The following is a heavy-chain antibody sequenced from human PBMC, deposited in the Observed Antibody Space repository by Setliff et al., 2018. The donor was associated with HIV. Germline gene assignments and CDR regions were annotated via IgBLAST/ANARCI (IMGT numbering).Heavy chain of an antibody. J-gene: IGHJ4*02. CDR1: EYTFTNYY. D-gene: IGHD6-13*01. CDR2: MNPSGGST. Sequence: ASVKVSCKASEYTFTNYYIHWVRQGPGQGLEWVGIMNPSGGSTTYAQKFQDRVTMTRDTSTSTGYMELRSLRSEDTAVYYCARLRIGSSSWRQLDYWGQGTLVTSPQ. CDR3: ARLRIGSSSWRQLDY. V-gene: IGHV1-46*01.